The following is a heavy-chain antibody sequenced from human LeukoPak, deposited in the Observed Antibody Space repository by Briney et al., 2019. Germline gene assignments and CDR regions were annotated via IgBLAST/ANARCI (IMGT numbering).Heavy chain of an antibody. V-gene: IGHV3-30-3*02. Sequence: PGGSLRLSCAASGFTFSSYAMHWVRQAPGKGLEWVAVISYDGSNKYYADSVKGRFTISRDNSKDTLFLQMNSLRPEDTAVYYCAKIGWAAVSTTGYYWGQGTLITVSS. CDR3: AKIGWAAVSTTGYY. J-gene: IGHJ4*02. D-gene: IGHD5/OR15-5a*01. CDR1: GFTFSSYA. CDR2: ISYDGSNK.